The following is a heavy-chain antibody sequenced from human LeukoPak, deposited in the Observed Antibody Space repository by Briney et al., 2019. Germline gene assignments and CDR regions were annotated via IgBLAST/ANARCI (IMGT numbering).Heavy chain of an antibody. CDR2: IIPILGIA. V-gene: IGHV1-69*04. CDR3: ASYSSGYQLDY. J-gene: IGHJ4*02. Sequence: ASVKVSCKASGGTFSSYAISWVRQAPGQGLEWMGRIIPILGIANYAQKFQGRVTITADKSTSTAYMELSSLRSGDTAVYYCASYSSGYQLDYWGQGTLVTVSS. D-gene: IGHD3-22*01. CDR1: GGTFSSYA.